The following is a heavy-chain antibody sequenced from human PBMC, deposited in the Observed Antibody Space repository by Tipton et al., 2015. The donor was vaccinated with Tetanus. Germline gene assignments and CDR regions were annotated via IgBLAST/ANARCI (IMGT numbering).Heavy chain of an antibody. J-gene: IGHJ3*02. CDR3: GGFSFSDDLDI. Sequence: SLRLSCAYSGFAVSTSWMHWVRQIPGKGLVWVSRINDNWRDITTHADSVKGRFTISRDNSKNTLYLQMNSLRAEDTAVYYCGGFSFSDDLDIWGRGTMVTVSS. D-gene: IGHD3-16*01. V-gene: IGHV3-74*03. CDR1: GFAVSTSW. CDR2: INDNWRDIT.